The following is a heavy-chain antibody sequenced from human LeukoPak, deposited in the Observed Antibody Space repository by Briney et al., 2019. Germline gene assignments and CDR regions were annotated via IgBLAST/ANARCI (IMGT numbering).Heavy chain of an antibody. CDR1: GYTFTIYA. Sequence: GASVKVSCKSSGYTFTIYALHWVRQAPGQRLEWMGWTNGATGNTRFSQDFQGRLTITIDTSASTGYMELSSLTSDDTAVYYCARSPGGNARTWLDYWGQGTLVTVSS. J-gene: IGHJ4*02. D-gene: IGHD4-23*01. V-gene: IGHV1-3*01. CDR3: ARSPGGNARTWLDY. CDR2: TNGATGNT.